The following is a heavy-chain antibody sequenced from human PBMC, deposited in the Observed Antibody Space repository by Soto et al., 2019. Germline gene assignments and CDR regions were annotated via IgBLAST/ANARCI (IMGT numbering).Heavy chain of an antibody. V-gene: IGHV3-21*01. CDR3: ARDGGVAATLANYFDY. J-gene: IGHJ4*02. CDR2: MSRSSRYI. D-gene: IGHD2-15*01. Sequence: GGSLRLSCAGSGFTFSRYAMNWVRQAPGKGLEWVSSMSRSSRYIYYADSVKGRFTISRDNAKNSVYLQMNSLRAEDTAVYYCARDGGVAATLANYFDYWGQGTLVTVSS. CDR1: GFTFSRYA.